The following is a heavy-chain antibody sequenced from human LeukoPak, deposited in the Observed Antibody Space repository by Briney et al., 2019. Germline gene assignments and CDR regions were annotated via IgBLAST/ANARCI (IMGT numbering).Heavy chain of an antibody. CDR1: GGSISSYY. CDR3: ARKGSLGELSPYFDY. Sequence: SETLSLTCTVSGGSISSYYWSWIRQHPGKGLEWIGYIYYSGSTYYNPSLKGRVTISVDTSKNQFSLKLSSVTAADTAVYYCARKGSLGELSPYFDYWGQGTLVTVSS. V-gene: IGHV4-59*06. J-gene: IGHJ4*02. D-gene: IGHD3-16*02. CDR2: IYYSGST.